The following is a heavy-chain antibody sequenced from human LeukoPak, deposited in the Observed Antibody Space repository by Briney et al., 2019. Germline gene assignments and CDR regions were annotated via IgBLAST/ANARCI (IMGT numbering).Heavy chain of an antibody. J-gene: IGHJ4*02. Sequence: SETLSLTCAGYGGSFSGYYWSWIRQPPGKGLEWIGEINHSGSTNYNPSLKSRVTISVDTSKNQFSLNLSSVTAADTSVYYCARRFYYDYVWGSYRPGYFDYWGQGTLVTVSS. CDR2: INHSGST. V-gene: IGHV4-34*01. D-gene: IGHD3-16*02. CDR1: GGSFSGYY. CDR3: ARRFYYDYVWGSYRPGYFDY.